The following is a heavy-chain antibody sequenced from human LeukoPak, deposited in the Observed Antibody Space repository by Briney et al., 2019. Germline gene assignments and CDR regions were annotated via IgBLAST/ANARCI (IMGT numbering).Heavy chain of an antibody. D-gene: IGHD3-10*01. Sequence: ASVKVSCKASGGTFSSCAISWVRQAPGQGLEWMGGIIPIFGAANYAQKFQGRVTITADKSTSTAYMELSSLRSEDTAVYYCAREGAYGNFDYWGQGTLVTVSS. CDR1: GGTFSSCA. J-gene: IGHJ4*02. V-gene: IGHV1-69*06. CDR3: AREGAYGNFDY. CDR2: IIPIFGAA.